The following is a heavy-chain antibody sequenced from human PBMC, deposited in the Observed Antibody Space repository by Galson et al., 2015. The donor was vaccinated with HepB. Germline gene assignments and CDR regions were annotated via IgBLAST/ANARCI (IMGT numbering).Heavy chain of an antibody. CDR1: GITFSSYA. CDR2: ISYDGSNK. Sequence: SLRLSCAASGITFSSYAMHWIRQAPGKGLEWVAVISYDGSNKYYADSGKGRFTISRDNSKNTLYLQMNSLRAEDAAVYYCGGGSSLGPLDVWGKGTTVTISS. V-gene: IGHV3-30-3*01. D-gene: IGHD2-15*01. J-gene: IGHJ6*04. CDR3: GGGSSLGPLDV.